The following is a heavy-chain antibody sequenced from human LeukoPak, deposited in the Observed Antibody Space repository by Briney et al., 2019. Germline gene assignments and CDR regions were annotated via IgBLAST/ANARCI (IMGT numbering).Heavy chain of an antibody. V-gene: IGHV1-18*01. CDR2: ISVYNGYT. J-gene: IGHJ4*02. D-gene: IGHD6-13*01. CDR1: DYTFVDYG. Sequence: ASVKVSCKASDYTFVDYGISWVRQAPGKGLEWIGWISVYNGYTKYAQKFQGRVALTTDTSTSTAYMDLKSLTSDDTAVYYCARDARAASAAGIFDYWGQGTLVTVSS. CDR3: ARDARAASAAGIFDY.